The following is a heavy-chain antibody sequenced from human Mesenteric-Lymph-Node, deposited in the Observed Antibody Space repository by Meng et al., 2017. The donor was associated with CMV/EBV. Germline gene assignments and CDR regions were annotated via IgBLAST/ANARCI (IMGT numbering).Heavy chain of an antibody. CDR1: GYTFTGYY. V-gene: IGHV1-2*02. J-gene: IGHJ3*01. CDR3: ARVDSDSSGYYGPDF. Sequence: ASVKVSCKASGYTFTGYYMHWVRQAPGQGLEWMGWINPNGGGTNYAQKFQGRVTMTRDTSISTVYMELSRLTSDDTAVYYCARVDSDSSGYYGPDFWGQGTMVTVSS. D-gene: IGHD3-22*01. CDR2: INPNGGGT.